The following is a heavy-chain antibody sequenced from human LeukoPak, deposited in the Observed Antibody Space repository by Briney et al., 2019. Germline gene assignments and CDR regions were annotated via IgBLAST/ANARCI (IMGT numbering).Heavy chain of an antibody. CDR1: GDSISSGNYY. V-gene: IGHV4-61*02. CDR2: IYTSGST. D-gene: IGHD3-3*01. CDR3: ARGNRRYDFWSGYEPAYFDY. Sequence: SETLSLTCTVSGDSISSGNYYWTWIRQPAGKGLEWIGRIYTSGSTNYNPSLKSRVTISVDTSKNQFSLKLSSVTAADTAVYYCARGNRRYDFWSGYEPAYFDYWGQGTLVTVSS. J-gene: IGHJ4*02.